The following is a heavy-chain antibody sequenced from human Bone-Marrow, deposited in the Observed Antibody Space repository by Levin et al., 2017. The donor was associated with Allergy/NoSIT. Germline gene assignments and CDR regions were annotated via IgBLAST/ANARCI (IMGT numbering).Heavy chain of an antibody. Sequence: GESLKISCVASGFTFSTYAMTWVRQAPGKGLEWVSSISGNIGTTFYADSVKGRFTISRDNSNNTLYLQINILRAEDTALYYCARGVGCTGGTCSPYYFDYWGQGTLVSVSS. V-gene: IGHV3-23*01. CDR1: GFTFSTYA. D-gene: IGHD2-15*01. CDR3: ARGVGCTGGTCSPYYFDY. CDR2: ISGNIGTT. J-gene: IGHJ4*02.